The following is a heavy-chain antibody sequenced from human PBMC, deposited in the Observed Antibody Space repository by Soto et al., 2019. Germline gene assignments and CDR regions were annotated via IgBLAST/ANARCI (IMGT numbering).Heavy chain of an antibody. V-gene: IGHV3-15*01. Sequence: AGGSLRLSSAASGFTLSNAWMSWVRQAQEKGLEWVGRIKSKIDGATTDYSAPVKGRFTISRDDSTNTLYPQMNSLKTAETAAQYCCTRGKVEPARIWGPGNLVNVSS. D-gene: IGHD2-2*01. CDR1: GFTLSNAW. CDR3: CTRGKVEPARI. CDR2: IKSKIDGATT. J-gene: IGHJ4*01.